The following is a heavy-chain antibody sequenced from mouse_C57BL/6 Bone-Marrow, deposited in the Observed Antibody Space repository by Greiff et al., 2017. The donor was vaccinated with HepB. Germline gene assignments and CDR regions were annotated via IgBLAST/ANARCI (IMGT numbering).Heavy chain of an antibody. CDR3: TRRSTTVYWYFDV. Sequence: EVQLVESGGGLVQPGGSMKLSCAASGFTFSDAWMDWVRQSPEKGLEWVAEIRNKANNHATYYAESVKGRFTISRDDSKSSVYLQMNSLRAEDTGIYYCTRRSTTVYWYFDVWGTGTTVTVSS. J-gene: IGHJ1*03. CDR1: GFTFSDAW. V-gene: IGHV6-6*01. D-gene: IGHD1-1*01. CDR2: IRNKANNHAT.